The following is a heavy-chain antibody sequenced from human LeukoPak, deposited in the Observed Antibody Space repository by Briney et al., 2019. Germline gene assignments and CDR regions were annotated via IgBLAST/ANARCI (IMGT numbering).Heavy chain of an antibody. D-gene: IGHD4-17*01. Sequence: PSETLSLTCAVSGGSISSSNWWSWVRQPPGKGLEWIGEIYHSGSTNYNPSLKSRVTISVDKSKNQFSLKLSSVTAADTAVYYCASADYGDYVGYFQHWGQGTLVTVSS. CDR2: IYHSGST. V-gene: IGHV4-4*02. J-gene: IGHJ1*01. CDR1: GGSISSSNW. CDR3: ASADYGDYVGYFQH.